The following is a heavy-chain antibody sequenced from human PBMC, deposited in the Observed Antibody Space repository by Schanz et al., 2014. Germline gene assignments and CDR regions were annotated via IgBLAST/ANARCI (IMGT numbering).Heavy chain of an antibody. CDR1: GFAFSSFA. J-gene: IGHJ3*02. D-gene: IGHD1-1*01. CDR3: ARDRWDWNNAFDI. Sequence: DVFLVESGGGLVQPGGSLRLSCAASGFAFSSFALSWVRQSPGKGLEWVSAISANDYDTYYAPSVKGRFTISRDNSKNTLYLQMNSLRAEDTAVYYCARDRWDWNNAFDIWGQGTMVTVSS. V-gene: IGHV3-23*04. CDR2: ISANDYDT.